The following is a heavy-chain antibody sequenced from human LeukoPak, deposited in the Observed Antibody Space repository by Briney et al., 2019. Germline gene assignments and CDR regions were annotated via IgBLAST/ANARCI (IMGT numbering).Heavy chain of an antibody. CDR2: IYYSGST. V-gene: IGHV4-59*01. CDR1: GGSISSYY. Sequence: SETLSLTCTVSGGSISSYYWSWIRQPPGKGLEWIGYIYYSGSTNYNPSLKSRVTISVDTSKNQFSLKLSSVTAADTAVYYCARGSRKRWLQFIHYYYYMDVWGKGTTVTISS. D-gene: IGHD5-24*01. J-gene: IGHJ6*03. CDR3: ARGSRKRWLQFIHYYYYMDV.